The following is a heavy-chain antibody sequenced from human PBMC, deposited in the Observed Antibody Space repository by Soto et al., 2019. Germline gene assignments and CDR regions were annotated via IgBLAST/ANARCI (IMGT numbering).Heavy chain of an antibody. CDR1: GGFLSESY. D-gene: IGHD3-16*01. CDR2: INHVEGT. J-gene: IGHJ5*02. CDR3: VRIRYQLPSSVLWLDP. V-gene: IGHV4-34*01. Sequence: SETLSLTXAGYGGFLSESYWTWIRQPPGKGLEWIGEINHVEGTNYNPSLKSRVTMSVDTPQNQFSLRLISVTAADTAMYFCVRIRYQLPSSVLWLDPWGQGTPVTVSS.